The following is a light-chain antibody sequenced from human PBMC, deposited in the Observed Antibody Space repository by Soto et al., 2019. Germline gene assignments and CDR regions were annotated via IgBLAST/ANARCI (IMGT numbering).Light chain of an antibody. V-gene: IGKV1-39*01. CDR3: QQSYSTPRGT. J-gene: IGKJ4*01. CDR1: QSIIRY. CDR2: GAS. Sequence: DIQMTQSPSSLSASVGDRVTITCRASQSIIRYLNWYQQKPGKDPSLLIYGASSLQSGVTSRFSGSGSGTDFTLTISSLQPEDFATYYCQQSYSTPRGTFGGGTKVEMK.